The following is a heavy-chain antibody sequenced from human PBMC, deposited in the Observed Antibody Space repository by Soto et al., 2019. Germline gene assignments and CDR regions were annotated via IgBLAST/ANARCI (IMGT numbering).Heavy chain of an antibody. J-gene: IGHJ4*02. Sequence: VASVKVSCKASGYTFTSYGISWVRQAPGQGLEWMGWISAYNGNTNYAQKLQGRVTMTTDTSASTAYMELSSLRSEDTAVYYCARDLGGWPDYWGQGTLVTVSS. CDR2: ISAYNGNT. CDR1: GYTFTSYG. CDR3: ARDLGGWPDY. D-gene: IGHD2-15*01. V-gene: IGHV1-18*01.